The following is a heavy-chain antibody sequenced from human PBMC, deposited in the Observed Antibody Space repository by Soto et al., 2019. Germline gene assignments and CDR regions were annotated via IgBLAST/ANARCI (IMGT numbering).Heavy chain of an antibody. Sequence: EVQLVESGGGLVQPAGSLRLSCAASGFTVTTNYMSWVRQPPGKGLEWVSVVYSGGTTSYADSVKGRFTVSRDNSQNTLYLQKNSLSAEDTAVYYCARDFSGKNDAFDIWCQGTVVTVSS. CDR1: GFTVTTNY. J-gene: IGHJ3*02. V-gene: IGHV3-66*01. CDR3: ARDFSGKNDAFDI. D-gene: IGHD3-10*01. CDR2: VYSGGTT.